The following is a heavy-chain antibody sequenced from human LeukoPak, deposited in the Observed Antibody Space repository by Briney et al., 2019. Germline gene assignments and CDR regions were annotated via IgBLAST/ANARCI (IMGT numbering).Heavy chain of an antibody. V-gene: IGHV1-3*01. J-gene: IGHJ4*02. CDR2: INAGNGNT. CDR1: GYTFTSYG. Sequence: ASVKVSCKASGYTFTSYGISWVRQAPGQGLEWMGWINAGNGNTKYSQKFQGRVTITRDTSASTAYMELSSLRSEDTAVYYCARGILWFGESDFDYWGQGTLVTVSS. D-gene: IGHD3-10*01. CDR3: ARGILWFGESDFDY.